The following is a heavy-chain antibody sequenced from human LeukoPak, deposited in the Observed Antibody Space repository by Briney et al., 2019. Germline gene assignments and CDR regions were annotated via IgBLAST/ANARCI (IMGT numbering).Heavy chain of an antibody. Sequence: GGSLRLSCAASGFTFSSYSMNWVRQAPGKGREWVSSISSSSSYIYYADSVKGRFTISRDKAKNSLYLQMNSLRAEDTAVYYCARDLYGDFAPSYYFDYWGQGTLVTVSS. CDR1: GFTFSSYS. D-gene: IGHD4-17*01. CDR2: ISSSSSYI. V-gene: IGHV3-21*01. J-gene: IGHJ4*02. CDR3: ARDLYGDFAPSYYFDY.